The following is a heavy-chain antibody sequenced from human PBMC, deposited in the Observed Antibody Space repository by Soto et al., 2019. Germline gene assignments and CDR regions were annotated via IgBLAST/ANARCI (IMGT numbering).Heavy chain of an antibody. CDR3: ARRYFYGSGKYGVDL. CDR1: GGSISSSSYY. Sequence: PSETLSLTCTVSGGSISSSSYYWGWIRQPPWKGLEWIGTISYTGNTFYNPSLNSRVTISVDTSKNQFSLKLSSVTAADTAVYYCARRYFYGSGKYGVDLWGQGXTVTVYS. J-gene: IGHJ6*01. V-gene: IGHV4-39*01. CDR2: ISYTGNT. D-gene: IGHD3-10*01.